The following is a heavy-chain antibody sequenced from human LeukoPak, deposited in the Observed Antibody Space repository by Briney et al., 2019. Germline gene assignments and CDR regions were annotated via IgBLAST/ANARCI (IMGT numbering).Heavy chain of an antibody. D-gene: IGHD6-6*01. J-gene: IGHJ5*01. CDR3: AKCPGRGDSSSGPSWFDS. CDR2: INHSGST. V-gene: IGHV4-34*01. Sequence: SETLSLTCAVYGGSFSGYYWSWLRQPPGKGLEWIGEINHSGSTNYNPALKSRVTVSVNTSKDQFSLTLSSVTAADTAVYYCAKCPGRGDSSSGPSWFDSWGQGTLVTVSS. CDR1: GGSFSGYY.